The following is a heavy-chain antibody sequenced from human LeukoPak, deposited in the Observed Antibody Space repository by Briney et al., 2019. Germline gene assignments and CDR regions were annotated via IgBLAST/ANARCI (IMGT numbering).Heavy chain of an antibody. D-gene: IGHD3-3*02. J-gene: IGHJ5*02. CDR3: AKELIFGVVSPVDP. CDR2: IRYDGSNK. Sequence: GGALRLSCAASGFTFSSYGMHWVRQAPGKGLEWVAFIRYDGSNKYYADSVKGRFTISRDNSKNTLYLQMNSLRAEDTAVYYCAKELIFGVVSPVDPCGQGTLVTVSS. V-gene: IGHV3-30*02. CDR1: GFTFSSYG.